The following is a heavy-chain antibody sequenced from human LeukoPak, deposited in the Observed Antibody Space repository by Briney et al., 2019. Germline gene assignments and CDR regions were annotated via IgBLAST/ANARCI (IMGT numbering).Heavy chain of an antibody. CDR1: GYTFTSYY. Sequence: GASVKVSCKASGYTFTSYYMHWVRQAPGQGLEWMGIINPSGGSTSYAQKFQGRVTMTRDTSTSTVYMELSSLRSEDMAVYYCARAGHHDAFDIWGQGTMVTVSS. D-gene: IGHD1-14*01. CDR3: ARAGHHDAFDI. V-gene: IGHV1-46*01. CDR2: INPSGGST. J-gene: IGHJ3*02.